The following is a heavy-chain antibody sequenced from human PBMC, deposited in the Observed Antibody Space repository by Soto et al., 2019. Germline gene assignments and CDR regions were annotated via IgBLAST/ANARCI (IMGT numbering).Heavy chain of an antibody. J-gene: IGHJ5*02. CDR2: IYYSGST. CDR3: AGGFFGYYDSSGPTNHNWFDP. Sequence: SETLSLTCTVSGGSISSSSYYWGWIRQPPGKGLEWIGSIYYSGSTYYNPSLKSRVTISVDTSKNQFSLKLSSVTAADTAVYYCAGGFFGYYDSSGPTNHNWFDPWGQGTLVTVSS. V-gene: IGHV4-39*01. D-gene: IGHD3-22*01. CDR1: GGSISSSSYY.